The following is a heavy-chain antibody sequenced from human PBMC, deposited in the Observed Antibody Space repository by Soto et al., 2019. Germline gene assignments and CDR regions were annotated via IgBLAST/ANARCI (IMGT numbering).Heavy chain of an antibody. V-gene: IGHV4-4*07. D-gene: IGHD3-3*01. J-gene: IGHJ5*02. Sequence: SETLSLTCTVSGGSMSSYYWSWIWLPAGKGLEWIGRVYSSGGTHYNPSLESRVTISLDTSKNQFSLRLLSVTDADTAVYYCARGQRFSDWFDPWGQGTLVTVSS. CDR1: GGSMSSYY. CDR2: VYSSGGT. CDR3: ARGQRFSDWFDP.